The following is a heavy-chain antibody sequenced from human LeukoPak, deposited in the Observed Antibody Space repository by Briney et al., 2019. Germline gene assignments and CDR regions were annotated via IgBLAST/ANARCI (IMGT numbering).Heavy chain of an antibody. CDR2: IYSDNT. CDR1: GFTVSSNS. Sequence: GGSLRLSCTVSGFTVSSNSMSWVRQAPGKGLEWVSFIYSDNTHYSDSVKGRFTISRDNSKNTLYLQMNSLRAEDTAVYYCTRDPIVGAPDYFDYWGQGTLVTVSS. D-gene: IGHD1-26*01. V-gene: IGHV3-66*03. J-gene: IGHJ4*02. CDR3: TRDPIVGAPDYFDY.